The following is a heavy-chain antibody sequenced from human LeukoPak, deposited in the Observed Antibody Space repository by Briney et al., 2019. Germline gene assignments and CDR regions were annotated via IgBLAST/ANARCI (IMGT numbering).Heavy chain of an antibody. CDR1: GFTFSSYA. D-gene: IGHD3-22*01. Sequence: GGSLRLSCAASGFTFSSYAMSWVRQAPGKGLEWVSSISSSSSYIYYADSVKGRFTISRDNAKNSLYLQMNSLRAEDTAVYYCARDPHLGYYDSSGYYGRARYYFDYWGQGTLVTVSS. J-gene: IGHJ4*02. V-gene: IGHV3-21*01. CDR3: ARDPHLGYYDSSGYYGRARYYFDY. CDR2: ISSSSSYI.